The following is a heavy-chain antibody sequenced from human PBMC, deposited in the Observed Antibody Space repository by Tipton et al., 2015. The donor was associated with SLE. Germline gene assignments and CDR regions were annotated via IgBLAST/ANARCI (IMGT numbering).Heavy chain of an antibody. CDR2: IYYSGST. Sequence: LRLSCTVSGGSISGYYWSWVRQPPGKGLEWIGYIYYSGSTNYNPSLKSRVTISVDTSKNQFSLKLSSVTAADTAVYYCASWSPERTSGWSRFDYWGQGTLVTVSS. D-gene: IGHD6-19*01. J-gene: IGHJ4*02. CDR1: GGSISGYY. V-gene: IGHV4-59*01. CDR3: ASWSPERTSGWSRFDY.